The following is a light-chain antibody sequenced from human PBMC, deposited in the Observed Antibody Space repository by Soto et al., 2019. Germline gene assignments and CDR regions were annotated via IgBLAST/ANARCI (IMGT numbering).Light chain of an antibody. Sequence: QMTQSPATLSASVGARVTITCRASQSISSWLAWYQQKPGTAPNLLIYGASSLESGVPSRFRGSGSGTEFTLTISSLQPEDFASYDCLQHNAYYSFGQGTKVDIK. CDR2: GAS. CDR1: QSISSW. V-gene: IGKV1-5*01. CDR3: LQHNAYYS. J-gene: IGKJ2*03.